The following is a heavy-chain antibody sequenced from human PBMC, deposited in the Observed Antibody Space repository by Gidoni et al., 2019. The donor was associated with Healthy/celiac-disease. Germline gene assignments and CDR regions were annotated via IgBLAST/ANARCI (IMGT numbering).Heavy chain of an antibody. CDR1: GGSFRTYT. J-gene: IGHJ3*02. CDR2: IIPILSIA. V-gene: IGHV1-69*08. D-gene: IGHD2-15*01. CDR3: AREGYCSGGSCYRRDAFDI. Sequence: QVQLVQSGAAVKTPGSSVKVSCKASGGSFRTYTISGARQAPGQALEWMGRIIPILSIANYAQKFKGRVTITADKSTSTAYMELSSLRAEDTAVYYCAREGYCSGGSCYRRDAFDIWGQGTMVTVSS.